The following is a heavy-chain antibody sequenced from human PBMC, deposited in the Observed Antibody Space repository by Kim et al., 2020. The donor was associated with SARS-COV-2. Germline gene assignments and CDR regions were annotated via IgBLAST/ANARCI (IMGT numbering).Heavy chain of an antibody. CDR1: GGSISSGGYY. D-gene: IGHD6-13*01. CDR2: IYYSGST. CDR3: ARVQGSLSTSGIAAADPYYFDY. J-gene: IGHJ4*02. Sequence: SETLSLTCTVSGGSISSGGYYWSWIRQHPGKGLEWIGYIYYSGSTYYNPSLKSRVTISVDTSKNQFSLKLSSVTAADTAVYYCARVQGSLSTSGIAAADPYYFDYWGQGTLVTVSS. V-gene: IGHV4-31*03.